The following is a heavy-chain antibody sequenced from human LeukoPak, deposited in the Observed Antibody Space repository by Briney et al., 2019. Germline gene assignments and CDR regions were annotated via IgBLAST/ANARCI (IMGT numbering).Heavy chain of an antibody. Sequence: SETLSLTCVVYGGSFSGYYWSWIRQPPGKGLEWIGEINHSGSTNYNPSLKSRVTISVDTSKNQFSLKLSSVTAADTAVYYCARGGGYNWFDPWGQGTLVTVSS. CDR3: ARGGGYNWFDP. V-gene: IGHV4-34*01. D-gene: IGHD3-10*01. CDR1: GGSFSGYY. J-gene: IGHJ5*02. CDR2: INHSGST.